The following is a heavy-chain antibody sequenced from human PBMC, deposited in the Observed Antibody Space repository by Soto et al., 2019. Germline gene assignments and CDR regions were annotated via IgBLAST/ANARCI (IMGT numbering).Heavy chain of an antibody. CDR1: GGSISSYY. J-gene: IGHJ5*02. CDR3: ARLLAAGTEGWFDP. D-gene: IGHD6-13*01. CDR2: IYYSGST. Sequence: PSETLSLTCTASGGSISSYYWSWIRQPPGKGLEWIGYIYYSGSTNYNPSLKSRVTISVDTSKNQFSLKLSSVTAADTAVYYCARLLAAGTEGWFDPWGQGTLVTVSS. V-gene: IGHV4-59*08.